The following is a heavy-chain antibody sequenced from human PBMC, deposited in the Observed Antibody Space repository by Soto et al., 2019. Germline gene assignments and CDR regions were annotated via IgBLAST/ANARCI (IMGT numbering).Heavy chain of an antibody. CDR1: GYTLTELS. CDR2: FDPEDGET. D-gene: IGHD1-26*01. CDR3: ATDETSDSGSYFDY. Sequence: ASLKVSCKVSGYTLTELSMHWVRQAPGKGLEWMGGFDPEDGETIYAQKFQGRVTMTEDTSTDTAYMELSSLRSEDTAVYYCATDETSDSGSYFDYWGQGTLVTVSS. V-gene: IGHV1-24*01. J-gene: IGHJ4*02.